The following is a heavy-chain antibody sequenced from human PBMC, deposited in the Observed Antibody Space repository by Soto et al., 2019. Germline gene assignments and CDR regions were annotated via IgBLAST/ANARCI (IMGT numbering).Heavy chain of an antibody. CDR1: GDSISSYS. J-gene: IGHJ4*02. V-gene: IGHV4-59*08. D-gene: IGHD3-9*01. CDR3: ARTSISGYDY. Sequence: SETLSLTCTVSGDSISSYSWSWIRQPPGKGLEWIAYFHNSGSTKYNPSPKSRITISIDTSKNQISLNLSSVTAADTAVYYCARTSISGYDYRAQRILDTVSS. CDR2: FHNSGST.